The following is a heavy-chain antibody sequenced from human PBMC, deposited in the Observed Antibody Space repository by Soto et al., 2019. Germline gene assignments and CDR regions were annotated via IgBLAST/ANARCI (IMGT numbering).Heavy chain of an antibody. CDR3: ARSQGSSTSLAIYYYYYYGMDV. D-gene: IGHD2-2*01. CDR1: GGTFSSYA. V-gene: IGHV1-69*01. CDR2: IIPISGTA. Sequence: QVQLVQSGAEVKKPGSSVKVSCKASGGTFSSYAISWVRQAPGQGLEWRGGIIPISGTANYAQKFQGRVTITADESTSTAYMELSSLRSEDTAVYYCARSQGSSTSLAIYYYYYYGMDVWGQGTMVTVSS. J-gene: IGHJ6*02.